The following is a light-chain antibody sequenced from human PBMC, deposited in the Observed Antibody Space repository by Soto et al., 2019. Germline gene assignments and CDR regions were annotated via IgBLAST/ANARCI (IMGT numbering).Light chain of an antibody. CDR1: ISDVGGYNY. CDR3: SSYAGRSTYV. CDR2: EVN. Sequence: QSVLTQPPSASGSPGQSVTISCTGTISDVGGYNYVAWYQQHPGKAPKLMIYEVNKRPSGVPDRFSGSKSGSTASLTVSGLQAEDEADYYCSSYAGRSTYVFGTGTKLTVL. J-gene: IGLJ1*01. V-gene: IGLV2-8*01.